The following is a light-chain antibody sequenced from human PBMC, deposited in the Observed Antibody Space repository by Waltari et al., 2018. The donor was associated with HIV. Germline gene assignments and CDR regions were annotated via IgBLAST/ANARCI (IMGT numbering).Light chain of an antibody. CDR2: GTS. CDR1: QSVNTY. Sequence: DILMTQSPSSLSASVGDSVTITCRTSQSVNTYLNWYQQKPGKAPSLLLFGTSNLPRGVSSMFRGSGSGTDFTLTINNLQPEDFATYFCQQSFSTVTFGQGT. V-gene: IGKV1-39*01. J-gene: IGKJ5*01. CDR3: QQSFSTVT.